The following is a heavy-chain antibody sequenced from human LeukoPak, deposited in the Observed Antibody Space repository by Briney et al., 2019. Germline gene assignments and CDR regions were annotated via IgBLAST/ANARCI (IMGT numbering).Heavy chain of an antibody. D-gene: IGHD3-22*01. CDR2: ISGFGSSP. V-gene: IGHV3-23*01. CDR3: ADLGTTYYYDHSTY. J-gene: IGHJ4*02. CDR1: GFSFSNYA. Sequence: GGSLRLSCVASGFSFSNYAMSWVRQAPGKGLEWVSGISGFGSSPYYADSVKGRFTISRDNSKNTLYLQMNGLRAEDTAVYYCADLGTTYYYDHSTYWGRGTLVTVSS.